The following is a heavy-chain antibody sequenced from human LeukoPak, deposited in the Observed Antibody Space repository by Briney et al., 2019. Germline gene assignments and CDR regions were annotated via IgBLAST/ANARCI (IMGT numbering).Heavy chain of an antibody. D-gene: IGHD3-22*01. J-gene: IGHJ4*02. Sequence: GASVKVSCKVSGYTLTELSMHWVRQAPGKGLEWMGGFDPEDGETIYAQKFQGRVTMTEDTSTDTAYMELSSLRSEDTAVCYCATDLLYYYDSSGYYYFDYWGQGTLVTDCS. CDR1: GYTLTELS. CDR2: FDPEDGET. V-gene: IGHV1-24*01. CDR3: ATDLLYYYDSSGYYYFDY.